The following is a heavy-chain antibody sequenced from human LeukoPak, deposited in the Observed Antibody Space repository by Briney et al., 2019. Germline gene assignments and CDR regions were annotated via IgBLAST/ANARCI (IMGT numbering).Heavy chain of an antibody. Sequence: SETLSLTCTVSAGSISSSNYYWGWIRQPPGKGLEWIGSIYYSGRTYYNPSLKSRVTISVDTSKTQFSLKLSSVSAADTAVYYCARGRPDGSGSYYKFDPWGQGTLVTVSS. CDR2: IYYSGRT. CDR3: ARGRPDGSGSYYKFDP. J-gene: IGHJ5*02. CDR1: AGSISSSNYY. V-gene: IGHV4-39*01. D-gene: IGHD3-10*01.